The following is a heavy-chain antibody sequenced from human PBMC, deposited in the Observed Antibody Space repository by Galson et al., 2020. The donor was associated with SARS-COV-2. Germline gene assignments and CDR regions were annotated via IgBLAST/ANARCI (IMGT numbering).Heavy chain of an antibody. CDR3: ARAPKDYSFWKSYYTHHFAD. CDR1: GCTLSDSH. CDR2: FFYTQIT. Sequence: SDPLSLTCKVSGCTLSDSHWNGIPQSPGRGLDWIGYFFYTQITNYNPSLQNRVFISADTSNHRFSLSQTSMTASDTDVYYCARAPKDYSFWKSYYTHHFADWGQGILFIVSS. V-gene: IGHV4-59*12. D-gene: IGHD3-3*01. J-gene: IGHJ4*02.